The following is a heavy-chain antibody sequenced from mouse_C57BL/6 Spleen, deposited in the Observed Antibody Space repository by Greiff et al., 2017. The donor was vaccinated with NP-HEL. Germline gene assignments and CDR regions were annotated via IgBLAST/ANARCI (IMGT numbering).Heavy chain of an antibody. D-gene: IGHD2-4*01. Sequence: EVQLQESGGGLVQPGGSMKLSCAASGFTFSDAWMDWVRQSPEKGLEWVAEIRNKANNHATYYAESVKGRFTISRDDSKSSVYLQMNSLRAEDTGIYYCTGLGLRAWFAYWGQGTLVTVSA. J-gene: IGHJ3*01. CDR2: IRNKANNHAT. V-gene: IGHV6-6*01. CDR3: TGLGLRAWFAY. CDR1: GFTFSDAW.